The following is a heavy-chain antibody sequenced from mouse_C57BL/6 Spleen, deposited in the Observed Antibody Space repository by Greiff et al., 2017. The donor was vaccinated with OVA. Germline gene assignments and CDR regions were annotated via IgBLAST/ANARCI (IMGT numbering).Heavy chain of an antibody. J-gene: IGHJ3*01. CDR3: SAYTRYGVLAY. CDR1: GFNIKNTY. V-gene: IGHV14-3*01. CDR2: LDPANGNT. D-gene: IGHD1-1*01. Sequence: VQLQQSVAELVRPGASVKLSCTASGFNIKNTYMHWVKQSPEQGLEWIGRLDPANGNTKYAPKFQGKATITAYTSSNTAYLQLSRLTSEDTAIYYCSAYTRYGVLAYWGQGTLVTVSA.